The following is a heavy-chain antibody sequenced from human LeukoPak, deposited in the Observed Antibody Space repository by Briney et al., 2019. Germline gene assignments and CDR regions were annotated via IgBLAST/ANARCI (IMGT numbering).Heavy chain of an antibody. D-gene: IGHD5-12*01. Sequence: ASVKVSCKASGGTFSSYAISWVRQAPGQGLEWMGIINPSGGSTSYAQKFQGRVTMTRDMSTSTVYMELSSLRSEDTAVYYCARDSVATITFSYYYYMDVWGKGTTVTVSS. CDR3: ARDSVATITFSYYYYMDV. CDR1: GGTFSSYA. V-gene: IGHV1-46*01. J-gene: IGHJ6*03. CDR2: INPSGGST.